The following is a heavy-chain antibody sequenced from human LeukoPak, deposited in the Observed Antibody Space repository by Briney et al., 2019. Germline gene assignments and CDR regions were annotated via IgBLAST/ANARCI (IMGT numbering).Heavy chain of an antibody. V-gene: IGHV4-59*01. CDR3: ARFIAAAGTLDY. J-gene: IGHJ4*02. CDR2: IYYSGST. Sequence: SETLSLTCTVSGGSISSYYWSWIRQPPGKGLEWIGYIYYSGSTNYNPSLESRVTISVDTSKNQFSLKLSSVTAADTAVYYCARFIAAAGTLDYWGQGTLVTVSS. CDR1: GGSISSYY. D-gene: IGHD6-13*01.